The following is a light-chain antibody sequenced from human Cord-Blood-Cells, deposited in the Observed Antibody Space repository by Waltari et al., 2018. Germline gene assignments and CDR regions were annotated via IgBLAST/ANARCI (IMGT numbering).Light chain of an antibody. CDR1: QSISSY. V-gene: IGKV1-39*01. Sequence: DIQMTQSPSSLSASVGDRVTITCRASQSISSYLNWYQQKPGKAPKLLIYAASSLQSGCPSRFSGSGSGTDFTLTISSLQPEEFATYYCQQSYSTPITFGQGTRLEIK. J-gene: IGKJ5*01. CDR2: AAS. CDR3: QQSYSTPIT.